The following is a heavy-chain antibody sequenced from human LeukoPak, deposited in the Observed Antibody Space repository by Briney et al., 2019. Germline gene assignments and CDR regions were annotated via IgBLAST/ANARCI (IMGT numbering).Heavy chain of an antibody. D-gene: IGHD3-10*01. J-gene: IGHJ4*02. CDR2: ISYDGSNK. CDR3: ARDYGSGVEYFDY. V-gene: IGHV3-30*03. CDR1: GFTFSSYG. Sequence: PGGSLRLSCAASGFTFSSYGMHWVRQAPGKGLEWVAVISYDGSNKYYADSVKGRFTISRDNSKNTLYLQMNSLRAEDTAVYYCARDYGSGVEYFDYWGQGTLVTVSS.